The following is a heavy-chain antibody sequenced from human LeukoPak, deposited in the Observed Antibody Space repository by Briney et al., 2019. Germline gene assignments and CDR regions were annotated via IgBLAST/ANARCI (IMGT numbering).Heavy chain of an antibody. CDR1: GFIFSNYA. CDR2: IDSTGAYT. V-gene: IGHV3-23*01. CDR3: AKGSAAGRPYYFDY. J-gene: IGHJ4*02. Sequence: GGSLRLSCAASGFIFSNYAMSWVRQAPGKGLEWVSAIDSTGAYTWYADSVKGRFTISKDSPKTILYLQMNSLRAEDAAVYFCAKGSAAGRPYYFDYWGQGTLVTVSS. D-gene: IGHD6-25*01.